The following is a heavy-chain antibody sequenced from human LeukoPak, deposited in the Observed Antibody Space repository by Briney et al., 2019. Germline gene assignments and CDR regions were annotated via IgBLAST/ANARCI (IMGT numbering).Heavy chain of an antibody. CDR1: GGSISSYY. V-gene: IGHV4-59*01. CDR3: ARRSAYDYVWGSYRSYYFDY. J-gene: IGHJ4*02. D-gene: IGHD3-16*02. CDR2: IYYSGST. Sequence: SETLSLTCTVSGGSISSYYWSWIRQPPGKGLEWIGYIYYSGSTNYNPSLKSRVTILVDTSKNQFSLKLSSVTAADTAVYYCARRSAYDYVWGSYRSYYFDYWGQGTLVTVSS.